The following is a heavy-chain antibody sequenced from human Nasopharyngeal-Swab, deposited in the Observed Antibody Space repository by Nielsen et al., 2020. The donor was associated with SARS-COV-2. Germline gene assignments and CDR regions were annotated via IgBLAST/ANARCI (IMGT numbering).Heavy chain of an antibody. V-gene: IGHV3-21*01. CDR3: AREDDFWSGSTDSYYYYYMDV. CDR2: ISSSSSYI. Sequence: WIRQPPGKGLEWVSSISSSSSYIYYADSVKGRFTISRDNAKNSLYLQMNSLRAEDTAVYYCAREDDFWSGSTDSYYYYYMDVWGKGTTVTVSS. D-gene: IGHD3-3*01. J-gene: IGHJ6*03.